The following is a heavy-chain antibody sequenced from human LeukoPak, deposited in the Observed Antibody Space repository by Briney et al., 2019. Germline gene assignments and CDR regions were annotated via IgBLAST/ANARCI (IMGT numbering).Heavy chain of an antibody. Sequence: SSPTLVNPTQTLTLTCTFSGFSLSTFGMCVSSVRQPPGKALEWLSRIDWDDEKYYTTSLKTRLTISKDTSKNQVVLIMTNMDPVDTATYYCARRPPVSGYHSDYWGQGILVSVSS. V-gene: IGHV2-70*12. D-gene: IGHD3-22*01. J-gene: IGHJ4*02. CDR2: IDWDDEK. CDR1: GFSLSTFGMC. CDR3: ARRPPVSGYHSDY.